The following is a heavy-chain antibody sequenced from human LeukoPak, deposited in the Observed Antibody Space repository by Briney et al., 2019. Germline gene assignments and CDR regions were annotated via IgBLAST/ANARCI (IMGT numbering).Heavy chain of an antibody. CDR2: IIPIFGIA. Sequence: SVKVSCKASGGTFSSYAISWVRQAPGQGLEWMGRIIPIFGIANYAQKFQGRVTITADKSTSTAYMELSSLRSEDTAVYYCARALGHYYDSSGYSSYWYFDLWGRGTLVTVSS. V-gene: IGHV1-69*04. J-gene: IGHJ2*01. D-gene: IGHD3-22*01. CDR3: ARALGHYYDSSGYSSYWYFDL. CDR1: GGTFSSYA.